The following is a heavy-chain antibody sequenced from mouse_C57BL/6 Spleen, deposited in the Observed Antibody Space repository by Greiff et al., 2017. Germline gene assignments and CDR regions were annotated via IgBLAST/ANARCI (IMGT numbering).Heavy chain of an antibody. V-gene: IGHV1-64*01. J-gene: IGHJ2*01. Sequence: VQLQQPGAELVKPGASVKLSCKASGYTFTSYWMHWVKQRPGQGLEWIGMIHPNSGSTNYNEKFKSKATLTVDKSSSTAYMQLSSLTSEDSAVYYCARSLDDGYPSDYWGQGTTLTVSS. CDR3: ARSLDDGYPSDY. CDR2: IHPNSGST. D-gene: IGHD2-3*01. CDR1: GYTFTSYW.